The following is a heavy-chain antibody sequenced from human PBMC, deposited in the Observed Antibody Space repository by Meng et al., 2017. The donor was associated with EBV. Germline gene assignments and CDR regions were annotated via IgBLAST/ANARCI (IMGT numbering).Heavy chain of an antibody. CDR3: ARVGIAVAGTGDY. J-gene: IGHJ4*02. V-gene: IGHV1-2*06. CDR2: INPNSGGT. D-gene: IGHD6-19*01. Sequence: QLLVGPAGAACRKPGASVTVSCKASGHTFPGSHMHWGRQAPGQGLEWMGRINPNSGGTNYAQKFQGRVTMTRDTSISTAYMELSRLRSDDTAVYYCARVGIAVAGTGDYWGQGTLVTVSS. CDR1: GHTFPGSH.